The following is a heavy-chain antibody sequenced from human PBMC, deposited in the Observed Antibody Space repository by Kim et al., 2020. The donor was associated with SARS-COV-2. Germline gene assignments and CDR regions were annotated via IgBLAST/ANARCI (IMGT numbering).Heavy chain of an antibody. CDR1: GGSISTYY. V-gene: IGHV4-59*01. J-gene: IGHJ5*02. Sequence: SETLSLTCTVSGGSISTYYWSWIRQPPGKGLEWIGYFYYSGTTKYNPSLKSRVTISVDTSKNQISLKLSSVTAADTAVYYCARAVGASGSYYNRRSRETKQAPYWFDPWGRGTLAT. D-gene: IGHD3-10*01. CDR3: ARAVGASGSYYNRRSRETKQAPYWFDP. CDR2: FYYSGTT.